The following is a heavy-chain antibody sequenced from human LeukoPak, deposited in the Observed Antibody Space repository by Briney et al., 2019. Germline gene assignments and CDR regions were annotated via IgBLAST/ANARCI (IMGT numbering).Heavy chain of an antibody. CDR2: ISYSGKT. CDR3: ARQSSAVITYFDP. Sequence: PSETLSLTCFVSDDSIATTRDYWVWIRRPPGKGLEWIGSISYSGKTYYYPSLKSRVTISVDSSKKHFSLRLTSVTAADTAIYYCARQSSAVITYFDPWGQGTQVTVSS. J-gene: IGHJ5*02. D-gene: IGHD3-16*01. V-gene: IGHV4-39*01. CDR1: DDSIATTRDY.